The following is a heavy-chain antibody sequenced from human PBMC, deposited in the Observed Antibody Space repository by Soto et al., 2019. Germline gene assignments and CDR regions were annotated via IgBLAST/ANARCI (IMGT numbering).Heavy chain of an antibody. V-gene: IGHV4-31*01. J-gene: IGHJ4*02. Sequence: QVQLQESGPGLVKPSQTLSLTCTVSGGSISSGGYYWSWVRQHPGKGLEWIGYIYYSWSTFYNPSLKSLVTISVNTSKNQFSLKLGSVTAADTAVDYCARGSNDDSSGYYPYWGQGTLVTVSS. D-gene: IGHD3-22*01. CDR2: IYYSWST. CDR3: ARGSNDDSSGYYPY. CDR1: GGSISSGGYY.